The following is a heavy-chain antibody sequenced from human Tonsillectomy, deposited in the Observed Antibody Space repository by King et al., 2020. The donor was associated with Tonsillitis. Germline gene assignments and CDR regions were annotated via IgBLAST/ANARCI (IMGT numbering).Heavy chain of an antibody. CDR2: INTNTGNP. V-gene: IGHV7-4-1*02. D-gene: IGHD3-22*01. J-gene: IGHJ4*02. CDR1: GYTFTSYA. Sequence: VQLVQSGSELKKPGASVKVSCKASGYTFTSYAMNWVRQAPGQGLEWMGWINTNTGNPTYAQGFTGQFVFSLDTSVSTTYLQISSLKAEDTAVYYCARAPDYYGSIGSYYDLYYFDYWGQGTLVTVSS. CDR3: ARAPDYYGSIGSYYDLYYFDY.